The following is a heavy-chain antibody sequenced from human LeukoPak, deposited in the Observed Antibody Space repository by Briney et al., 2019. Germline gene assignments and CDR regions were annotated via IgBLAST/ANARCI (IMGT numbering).Heavy chain of an antibody. CDR3: ARGLYGMDV. V-gene: IGHV4-34*01. J-gene: IGHJ6*04. Sequence: PSETLSLTCAVYGGSFSGYYWSWIRQPPGKGLEWIGEINHSGSNNYNPSLKSRVTISVDTSKNQFSLKLSSVTAADTAVYYCARGLYGMDVWGKGTTVTVSS. CDR1: GGSFSGYY. CDR2: INHSGSN.